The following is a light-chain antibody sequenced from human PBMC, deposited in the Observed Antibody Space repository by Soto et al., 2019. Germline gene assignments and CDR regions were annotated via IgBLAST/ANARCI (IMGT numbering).Light chain of an antibody. Sequence: QSVLTQPASVSGSPGQSITISCTGTSSDVGNYNLVSWYQQHPGKAPKLTLYEGTKRPSGVPNRFSGSKSGNTASLTISGLQAEDEAHYYCCSYAGSNVVFGGGTKLTVL. CDR2: EGT. CDR3: CSYAGSNVV. J-gene: IGLJ2*01. CDR1: SSDVGNYNL. V-gene: IGLV2-23*01.